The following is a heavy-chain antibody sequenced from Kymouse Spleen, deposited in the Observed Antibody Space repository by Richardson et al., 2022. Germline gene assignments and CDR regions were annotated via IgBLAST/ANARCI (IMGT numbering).Heavy chain of an antibody. V-gene: IGHV4-59*01. J-gene: IGHJ5*02. Sequence: QVQLQESGPGLVKPSETLSLTCTVSGGSISSYYWSWIRQPPGKGLEWIGYIYYSGSTNYNPSLKSRVTISVDTSKNQFSLKLSSVTAADTAVYYCARADILTGYYQWFDPWGQGTLVTVSS. D-gene: IGHD3-9*01. CDR1: GGSISSYY. CDR3: ARADILTGYYQWFDP. CDR2: IYYSGST.